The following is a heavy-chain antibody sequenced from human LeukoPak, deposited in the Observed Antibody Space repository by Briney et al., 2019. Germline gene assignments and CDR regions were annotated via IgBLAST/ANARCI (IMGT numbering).Heavy chain of an antibody. CDR1: GFTFSGNW. CDR2: IKQDGSEK. CDR3: ARDLTMKRTKDIVVVPAVGWFDP. Sequence: GGSRRLSCAASGFTFSGNWRSWVRQAPGKGLWGWANIKQDGSEKYFVDSVTGRFTISRDKAKNSLYLQMNSLRAEDTAVYYCARDLTMKRTKDIVVVPAVGWFDPWGQGTLVTVSS. D-gene: IGHD2-2*01. J-gene: IGHJ5*02. V-gene: IGHV3-7*01.